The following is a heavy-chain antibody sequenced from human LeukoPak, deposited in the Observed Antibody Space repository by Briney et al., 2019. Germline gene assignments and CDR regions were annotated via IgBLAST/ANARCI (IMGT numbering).Heavy chain of an antibody. Sequence: PGGSLRLSCAASGFTFDDYTMHWVRQAPGKGLEWVSLISWDGGSTYYADSVKGRFTISRDNSKNSLYLQMNSLRTEDTALYYCAKGASGYSYAAQTPYCHYWGQGTLVSVSS. J-gene: IGHJ4*02. D-gene: IGHD5-18*01. CDR2: ISWDGGST. V-gene: IGHV3-43*01. CDR1: GFTFDDYT. CDR3: AKGASGYSYAAQTPYCHY.